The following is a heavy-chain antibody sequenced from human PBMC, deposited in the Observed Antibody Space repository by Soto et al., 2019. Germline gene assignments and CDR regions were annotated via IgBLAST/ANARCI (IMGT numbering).Heavy chain of an antibody. D-gene: IGHD1-7*01. CDR2: MNPSTGST. V-gene: IGHV1-8*01. Sequence: QVQLVQSGAEVKKPGASVKVSCKASGYTFTSYDIKWVRQATGQGLEWMGWMNPSTGSTGFAQKFQGXVXIXSYXSISTAYLELSSLTSEDTAVYYCARGRLVAGTVDYWGQGTLVTVSS. CDR1: GYTFTSYD. CDR3: ARGRLVAGTVDY. J-gene: IGHJ4*02.